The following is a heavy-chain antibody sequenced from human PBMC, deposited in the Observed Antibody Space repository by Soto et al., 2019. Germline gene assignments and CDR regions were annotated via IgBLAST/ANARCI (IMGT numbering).Heavy chain of an antibody. CDR1: GYTFTVYY. CDR2: INPKSGGT. J-gene: IGHJ4*02. D-gene: IGHD1-26*01. Sequence: QVQLVQSGAEVKKPGASVNVSCKASGYTFTVYYMHWVRQAPGQGLEWMGWINPKSGGTMYPQKFQGRVTMTWDTSISTAYMELNRLTSADTAVYFCARVGGVGAPPGTDFWGQGTLVTVSS. CDR3: ARVGGVGAPPGTDF. V-gene: IGHV1-2*02.